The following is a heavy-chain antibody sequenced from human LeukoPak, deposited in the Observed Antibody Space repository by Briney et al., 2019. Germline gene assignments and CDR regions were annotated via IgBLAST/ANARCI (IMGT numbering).Heavy chain of an antibody. CDR2: IKQDGSEK. Sequence: GGSLRLSCAASGFTFSSYAMHWVRQAPGKGLEGVATIKQDGSEKYYMDSVKGRFTISRDNAKNSLYLQMNSLRAEDTAVYYCAREGYTSIVGALDAFDIWGQGTMVTVSS. D-gene: IGHD1-26*01. CDR1: GFTFSSYA. CDR3: AREGYTSIVGALDAFDI. V-gene: IGHV3-7*01. J-gene: IGHJ3*02.